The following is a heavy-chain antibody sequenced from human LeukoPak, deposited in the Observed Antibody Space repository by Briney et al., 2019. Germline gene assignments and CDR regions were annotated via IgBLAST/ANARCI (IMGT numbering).Heavy chain of an antibody. CDR1: GYTFINYD. J-gene: IGHJ4*02. CDR2: ISEYSDIT. CDR3: ARDVRGGEDY. D-gene: IGHD3-16*01. Sequence: ASVKVSCKTSGYTFINYDINWVRQAPGQGLEWVGWISEYSDITKYAQKFQGRVTLTKDTSTTTAYMELRSLTSDDTAVYYCARDVRGGEDYWGQGTLVTVSS. V-gene: IGHV1-18*01.